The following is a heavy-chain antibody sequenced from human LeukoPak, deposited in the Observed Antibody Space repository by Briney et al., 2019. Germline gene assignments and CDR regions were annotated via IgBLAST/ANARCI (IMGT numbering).Heavy chain of an antibody. J-gene: IGHJ5*02. CDR2: XYSGGST. D-gene: IGHD6-6*01. CDR3: ARVLAAQIPHNWFDP. CDR1: GFTVSSNY. Sequence: PGGSLRLSCAASGFTVSSNYMSWVRQAPGKGLXXXXXXYSGGSTYYADSVKGRFTISRDNSKNTLYLQMNSLRAEDTAVYYCARVLAAQIPHNWFDPWGQGTLVTVSS. V-gene: IGHV3-66*02.